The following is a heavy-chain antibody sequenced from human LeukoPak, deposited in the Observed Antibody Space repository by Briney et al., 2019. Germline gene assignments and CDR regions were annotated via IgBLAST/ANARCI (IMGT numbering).Heavy chain of an antibody. D-gene: IGHD3-3*01. V-gene: IGHV4-34*01. J-gene: IGHJ4*02. CDR2: INHSGGA. CDR3: ARVPLRFLEPFDY. Sequence: PSETLSLTCAVYGGSFIGYYWSWIRQPPGKGLQWIGEINHSGGANYNPSLKSRVAISADTSKSQFSLKLGSVTAADTAVYYCARVPLRFLEPFDYWGQGTLVTVSS. CDR1: GGSFIGYY.